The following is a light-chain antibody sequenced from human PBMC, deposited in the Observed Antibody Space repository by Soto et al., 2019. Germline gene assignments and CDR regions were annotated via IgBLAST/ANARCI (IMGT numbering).Light chain of an antibody. CDR2: GAS. J-gene: IGKJ1*01. V-gene: IGKV3-15*01. Sequence: VMTQSLATPFVSPGERVNLHCRASQSVYNNLAWYQQKPGQAPRLLIYGASSRVTGFPARFSGSGSGTEFTLTISSLQPDDFATYYCQHCKSQSEPFGQGTKVDI. CDR1: QSVYNN. CDR3: QHCKSQSEP.